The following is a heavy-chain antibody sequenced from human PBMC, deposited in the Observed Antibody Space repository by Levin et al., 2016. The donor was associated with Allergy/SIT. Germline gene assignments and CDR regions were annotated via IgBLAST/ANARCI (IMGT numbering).Heavy chain of an antibody. J-gene: IGHJ5*02. CDR3: ARGSVHGGDNWFDP. D-gene: IGHD5/OR15-5a*01. Sequence: WVRQAPGQGLEWMGRIIPILGIANYAQKFQGRVTITADKSTSTAYMELSSLRSEDTAVYYCARGSVHGGDNWFDPWGQGTLVTVSS. CDR2: IIPILGIA. V-gene: IGHV1-69*04.